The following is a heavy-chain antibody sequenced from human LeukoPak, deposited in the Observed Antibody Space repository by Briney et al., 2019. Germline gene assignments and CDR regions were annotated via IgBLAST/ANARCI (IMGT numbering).Heavy chain of an antibody. D-gene: IGHD2-15*01. CDR2: IIPILGIA. CDR3: ARERWNYGMDV. J-gene: IGHJ6*02. Sequence: ASVNVSCKASGGTFSSYAISWVRQAPGQGLEWMGRIIPILGIANYAQKFQGRVTITADKSTSTAYMELSSLRSEDTAVYYCARERWNYGMDVWGQGTTVTVSS. CDR1: GGTFSSYA. V-gene: IGHV1-69*04.